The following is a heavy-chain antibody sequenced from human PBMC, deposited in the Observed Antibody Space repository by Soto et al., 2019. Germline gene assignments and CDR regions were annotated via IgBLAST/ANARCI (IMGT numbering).Heavy chain of an antibody. Sequence: EVQLLESGGGLVQPGGSLRLSCAASGFTFSSYAMSWVRQAPGKGLEWVSAISGSGGSTYYADSVKGRFTISRDNSKNSLYLQLNCLSAYGTAVYYCAKDSVAGYSSDNYCLVYWGQGALVTVSS. CDR3: AKDSVAGYSSDNYCLVY. CDR1: GFTFSSYA. J-gene: IGHJ4*02. V-gene: IGHV3-23*01. CDR2: ISGSGGST. D-gene: IGHD6-19*01.